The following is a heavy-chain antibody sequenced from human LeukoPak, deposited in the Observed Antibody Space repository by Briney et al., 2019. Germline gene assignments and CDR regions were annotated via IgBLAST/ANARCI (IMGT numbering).Heavy chain of an antibody. CDR1: GFTFSSYA. CDR3: MLYGLGGRVP. J-gene: IGHJ5*02. D-gene: IGHD4-17*01. Sequence: GGSLRLSCAASGFTFSSYAMSWVRQAPGKGLEWVSAISGSGGSSYYADSVKGRFTISRDNTKNTPYLQMNSLRAEDTAVYYCMLYGLGGRVPWGQGTLVTVSS. CDR2: ISGSGGSS. V-gene: IGHV3-23*01.